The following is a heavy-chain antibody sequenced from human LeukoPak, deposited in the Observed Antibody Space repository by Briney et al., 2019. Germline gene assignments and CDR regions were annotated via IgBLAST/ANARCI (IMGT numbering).Heavy chain of an antibody. V-gene: IGHV1-46*01. CDR1: GYTFTSYY. D-gene: IGHD2-8*01. CDR3: ARDVSRYYMDV. J-gene: IGHJ6*03. CDR2: INPSGGST. Sequence: ASVKVSCKASGYTFTSYYMHWVRQAPGQGLEWMGIINPSGGSTSYAQKFQGRVTMTRDMSTSTVYMELSSLRSEDTAVYYCARDVSRYYMDVWGKGTTVTISS.